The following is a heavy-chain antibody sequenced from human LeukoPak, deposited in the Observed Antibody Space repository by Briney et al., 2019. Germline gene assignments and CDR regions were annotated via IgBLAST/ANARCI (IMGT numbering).Heavy chain of an antibody. CDR3: ARRQALRGRHRAFDP. CDR2: IIPIFGTA. V-gene: IGHV1-69*05. CDR1: GGTFSYYA. J-gene: IGHJ5*02. D-gene: IGHD6-25*01. Sequence: GASVKVSCKASGGTFSYYAVAWVRQAPRQGLEWLGGIIPIFGTAKYAQKFQGRVTITTDESTTTAYMELISLRSEDTAVYYCARRQALRGRHRAFDPWGQGTLVTVSS.